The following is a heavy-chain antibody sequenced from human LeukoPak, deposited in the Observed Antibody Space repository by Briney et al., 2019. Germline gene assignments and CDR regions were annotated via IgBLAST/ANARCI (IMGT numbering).Heavy chain of an antibody. D-gene: IGHD3-3*01. J-gene: IGHJ6*02. Sequence: SGPTLVKPTQTLTLTCTFSGFSLRSSGVGVGWIRQPPGKALEWLALIYWNDDKRYSPSLKSRLTITKDTSKNQVVLTMTNMDPVDTATYYCAHSALVSTIFGVVIGRPDYYYYGMDVWGQGTTVTVSS. V-gene: IGHV2-5*01. CDR1: GFSLRSSGVG. CDR3: AHSALVSTIFGVVIGRPDYYYYGMDV. CDR2: IYWNDDK.